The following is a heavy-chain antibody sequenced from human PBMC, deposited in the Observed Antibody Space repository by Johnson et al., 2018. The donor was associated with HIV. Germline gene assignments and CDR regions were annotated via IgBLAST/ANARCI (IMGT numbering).Heavy chain of an antibody. Sequence: VQLVESGGGLVQPGGSLRLSCAASGFTFSSYWMHWVRQAPGKGLVWVSRINSDGSSTSYADSVKGRFTISRDNAKNTLYLQMNSLRAEDTAVYYCARALYYYDRGDAFDIWGQGTMVTVSS. CDR3: ARALYYYDRGDAFDI. D-gene: IGHD3-22*01. J-gene: IGHJ3*02. CDR1: GFTFSSYW. V-gene: IGHV3-74*02. CDR2: INSDGSST.